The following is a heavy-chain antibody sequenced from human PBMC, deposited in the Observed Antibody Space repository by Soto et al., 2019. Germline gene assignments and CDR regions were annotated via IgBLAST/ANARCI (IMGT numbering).Heavy chain of an antibody. CDR1: GYPISSGYY. CDR3: SRGGAIGATAVRYYFDY. Sequence: KTSETLSLTCVVSGYPISSGYYWAWIRQPPGRGLEWIGSIYHSGRTSYKSSLKSRVTISVDTFNNQISLKLSSVTAADTAVYYCSRGGAIGATAVRYYFDYWGQGTLITVSS. CDR2: IYHSGRT. J-gene: IGHJ4*02. D-gene: IGHD3-16*02. V-gene: IGHV4-38-2*01.